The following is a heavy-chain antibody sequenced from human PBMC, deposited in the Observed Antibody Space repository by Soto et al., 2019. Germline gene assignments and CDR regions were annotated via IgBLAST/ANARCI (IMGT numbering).Heavy chain of an antibody. CDR2: IYYSGST. CDR3: ARVSCSRGSCPHDTNWFDP. CDR1: GGPISGGGYY. V-gene: IGHV4-31*03. Sequence: QVQLQESGPGLVKPSQTLSLTSTVSGGPISGGGYYWSWIGQHPGKGREWVGNIYYSGSTNYNPSLKSRVTITEDTAKNQVSLELSSVAAADTDVYYCARVSCSRGSCPHDTNWFDPWGQGTLVTVSS. J-gene: IGHJ5*01. D-gene: IGHD2-15*01.